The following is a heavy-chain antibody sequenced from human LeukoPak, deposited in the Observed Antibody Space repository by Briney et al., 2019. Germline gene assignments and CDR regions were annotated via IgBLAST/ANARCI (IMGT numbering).Heavy chain of an antibody. J-gene: IGHJ5*02. D-gene: IGHD3-22*01. Sequence: SVTVSCKASGGTFSSYAISWVRQAPGQGLEWMGGIIPIFGTANYAQKFQGRVTITADESTSTAYMELSSLRSEDTAVYYCARDRAIGDYYDSSGPLGWFDPWGQGTLVTVSS. CDR2: IIPIFGTA. CDR1: GGTFSSYA. V-gene: IGHV1-69*01. CDR3: ARDRAIGDYYDSSGPLGWFDP.